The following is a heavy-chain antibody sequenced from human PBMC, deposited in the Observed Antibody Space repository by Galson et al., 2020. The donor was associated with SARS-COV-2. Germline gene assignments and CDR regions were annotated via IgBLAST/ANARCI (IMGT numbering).Heavy chain of an antibody. V-gene: IGHV1-2*02. CDR3: ARDAPLYYYGSGSHQEGTYYYYGMDV. D-gene: IGHD3-10*01. Sequence: ASVKVSCKASGYTFTGYYMHWVRQAPGQGLEWMGWINPNSGGTNYAQKFQGRVTMTRDTSISTAYMELSRLRSDDTAVYYCARDAPLYYYGSGSHQEGTYYYYGMDVWGQGTTVTVSS. J-gene: IGHJ6*02. CDR2: INPNSGGT. CDR1: GYTFTGYY.